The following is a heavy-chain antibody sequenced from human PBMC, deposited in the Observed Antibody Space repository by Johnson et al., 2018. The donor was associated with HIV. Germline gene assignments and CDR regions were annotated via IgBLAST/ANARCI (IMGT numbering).Heavy chain of an antibody. J-gene: IGHJ3*02. Sequence: VQLVESGGGVVQPGKSLTLSCVASGLSFSNFGIHWVRQAPGKGLEWVANIKQDGSEKYYVDSVKGRFTISRDNAKNSLYLQMNSLRAEDTAVYYCARDPLYNIYAFDIWGQGTMVTVSS. V-gene: IGHV3-7*05. CDR2: IKQDGSEK. CDR3: ARDPLYNIYAFDI. D-gene: IGHD1-14*01. CDR1: GLSFSNFG.